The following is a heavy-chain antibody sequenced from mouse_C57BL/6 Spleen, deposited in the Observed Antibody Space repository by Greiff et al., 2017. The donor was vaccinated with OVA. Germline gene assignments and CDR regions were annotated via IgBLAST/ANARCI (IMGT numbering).Heavy chain of an antibody. V-gene: IGHV1-76*01. J-gene: IGHJ2*01. CDR3: AREGYSTGPDY. Sequence: QVQLQQSGAELVRPGASVKLSCKASGYTFTDYYINWVKQRPGQGLEWIARIYPGSGNTYYNEKFKGKATLTAEKSSSTAYMQLSSLTSEDSAVYFCAREGYSTGPDYWGQGTTLTVSS. D-gene: IGHD4-1*02. CDR1: GYTFTDYY. CDR2: IYPGSGNT.